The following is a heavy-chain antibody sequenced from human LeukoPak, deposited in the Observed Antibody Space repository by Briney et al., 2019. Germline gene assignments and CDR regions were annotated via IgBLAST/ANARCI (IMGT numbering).Heavy chain of an antibody. CDR3: AREGYCSSTSCYPPYYYYYYMDV. V-gene: IGHV1-18*01. CDR2: ISAYNGNT. CDR1: GYTFTSYG. D-gene: IGHD2-2*01. Sequence: ASVKVSCKASGYTFTSYGISWVRQAPGQGLEWMGWISAYNGNTNYAQKFQGRVTMTRDMSTSTVYMELSSLRSEDTAVYYCAREGYCSSTSCYPPYYYYYYMDVWGKGTTVTVSS. J-gene: IGHJ6*03.